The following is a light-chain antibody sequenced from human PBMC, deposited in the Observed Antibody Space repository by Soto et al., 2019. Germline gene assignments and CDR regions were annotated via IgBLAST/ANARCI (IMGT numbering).Light chain of an antibody. CDR2: EVS. Sequence: QSALTQPPSASGSPGQSVTISCTGTSSDVGAYNYVSWYQQYPGKAPKLMIYEVSKRPSGVPDRFSGSKSGKTASLTVSGLQLEDEADYYCTSYPGNNIWVFGGGTKLTVL. J-gene: IGLJ3*02. V-gene: IGLV2-8*01. CDR3: TSYPGNNIWV. CDR1: SSDVGAYNY.